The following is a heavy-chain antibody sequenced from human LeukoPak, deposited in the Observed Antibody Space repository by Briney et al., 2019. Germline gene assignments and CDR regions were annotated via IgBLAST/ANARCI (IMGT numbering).Heavy chain of an antibody. CDR1: GGTFSSYA. V-gene: IGHV1-69*01. CDR2: IIPIFGTA. CDR3: ARGRGVATIVVLNPPVY. J-gene: IGHJ4*02. D-gene: IGHD5-12*01. Sequence: WASVKVSCKASGGTFSSYAISWVRQAPGQRLEWMGGIIPIFGTANYAQKFQGRVTITADESTSTAYMELSSLRSEDTAVYYCARGRGVATIVVLNPPVYWGQGTLVTVSS.